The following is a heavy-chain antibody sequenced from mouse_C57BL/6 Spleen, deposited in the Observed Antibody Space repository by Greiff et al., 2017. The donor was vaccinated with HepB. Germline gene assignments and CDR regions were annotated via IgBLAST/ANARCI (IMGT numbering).Heavy chain of an antibody. CDR3: TRGDFTTVEPYYFDY. CDR1: GYTFTDYE. V-gene: IGHV1-15*01. D-gene: IGHD1-1*01. CDR2: IDPETGGT. Sequence: VKLQESGAELVRPGASVTLSCKASGYTFTDYEMHWVKQTPVHGLEWIGAIDPETGGTAYNQKFKGKAILTADKSSSTAYMELRSLTSEDSAVYYCTRGDFTTVEPYYFDYWGQGTTLTVSS. J-gene: IGHJ2*01.